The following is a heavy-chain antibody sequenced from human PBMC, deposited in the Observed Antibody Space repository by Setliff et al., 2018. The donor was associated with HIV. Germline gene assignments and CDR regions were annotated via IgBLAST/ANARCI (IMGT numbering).Heavy chain of an antibody. Sequence: PSETLSLTCTVSDSGTYYWSWIRQPAGKGLEWIGRVSSRGDTNYNPSLKSRVTMSVDTSKNQFSLKLTSVTASDTAVYYCARAAAGNTGPFDLWSQGSPVTVSS. CDR3: ARAAAGNTGPFDL. CDR1: DSGTYY. J-gene: IGHJ4*02. D-gene: IGHD4-17*01. V-gene: IGHV4-4*07. CDR2: VSSRGDT.